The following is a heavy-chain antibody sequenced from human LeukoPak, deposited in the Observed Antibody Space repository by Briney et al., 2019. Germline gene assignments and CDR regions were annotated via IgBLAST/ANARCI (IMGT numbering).Heavy chain of an antibody. Sequence: SETLSLTCAVSGGSISSSNWWSWVRQPPGKGLEWVGEIYHSGSTSYNPSLKSRVTISVDKSKNQFSLKLSSVTAADTAVYYCARWIPAAAFDYWGQGTLVTVSS. CDR3: ARWIPAAAFDY. CDR1: GGSISSSNW. CDR2: IYHSGST. D-gene: IGHD2-2*01. J-gene: IGHJ4*02. V-gene: IGHV4-4*02.